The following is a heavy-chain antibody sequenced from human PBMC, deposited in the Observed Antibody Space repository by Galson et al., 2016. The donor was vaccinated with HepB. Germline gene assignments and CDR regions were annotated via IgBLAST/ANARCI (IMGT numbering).Heavy chain of an antibody. Sequence: SLRLSCAASGFSSDSYGMHWVRQAPGKGLEWVAVISYDEIKTDYADSVKGRFTISRDNSNKTLFLHMESLSPEDTALYFCAKSAMEWLHLPRPLDFWGQGALVTVSS. CDR1: GFSSDSYG. D-gene: IGHD3-3*01. V-gene: IGHV3-30*18. CDR2: ISYDEIKT. CDR3: AKSAMEWLHLPRPLDF. J-gene: IGHJ4*02.